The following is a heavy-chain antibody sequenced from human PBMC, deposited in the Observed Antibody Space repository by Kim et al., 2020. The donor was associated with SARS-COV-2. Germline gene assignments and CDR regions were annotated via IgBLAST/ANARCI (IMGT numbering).Heavy chain of an antibody. Sequence: ASVKVSCKASGYTFTSYAMHWVRQAPGQRLEWMGWINAGNGNTKYSQKFQGRVTITRDTSASTAYMELSSLRSEDTAVYYCAKGGSRGYSGYAHFDYWGQGTLVTVSS. CDR1: GYTFTSYA. CDR2: INAGNGNT. J-gene: IGHJ4*02. D-gene: IGHD5-12*01. V-gene: IGHV1-3*01. CDR3: AKGGSRGYSGYAHFDY.